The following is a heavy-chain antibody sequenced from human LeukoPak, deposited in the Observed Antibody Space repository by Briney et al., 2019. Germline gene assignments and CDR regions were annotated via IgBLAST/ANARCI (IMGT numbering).Heavy chain of an antibody. CDR3: TTDVKSCSSASCYRGLY. D-gene: IGHD2-2*01. Sequence: PGESLRLSCAVSGLTFSDAWMSWVRQAPGKGLEWVGRSKSKTDGGTPDYAAPVKGRFSISRDDSRNTVYLHMNSLKTEDTGIYYCTTDVKSCSSASCYRGLYWGQGTLVIVSS. CDR1: GLTFSDAW. J-gene: IGHJ4*02. CDR2: SKSKTDGGTP. V-gene: IGHV3-15*01.